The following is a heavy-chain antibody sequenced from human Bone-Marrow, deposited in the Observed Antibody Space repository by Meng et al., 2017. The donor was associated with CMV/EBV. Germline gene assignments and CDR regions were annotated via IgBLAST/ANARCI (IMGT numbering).Heavy chain of an antibody. J-gene: IGHJ4*02. CDR3: ARVGGPLNGDYYDY. CDR1: GYTFTDYY. Sequence: ASVKVSCKASGYTFTDYYLHWVRQAPGQGLEWMGWINANRGGTHYAEKFQDRVALTRDKSISTAYMELTSLTSDDTAVYYCARVGGPLNGDYYDYWGPGTLVPVSS. V-gene: IGHV1-2*02. D-gene: IGHD4-17*01. CDR2: INANRGGT.